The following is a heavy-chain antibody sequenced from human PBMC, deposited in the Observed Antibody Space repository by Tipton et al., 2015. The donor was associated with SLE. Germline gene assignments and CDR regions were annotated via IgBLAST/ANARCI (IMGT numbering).Heavy chain of an antibody. CDR3: ARERSSTPYYYYYMDV. V-gene: IGHV4-59*01. CDR1: GGSISSYY. CDR2: IYYSGST. D-gene: IGHD2-2*01. J-gene: IGHJ6*03. Sequence: TLSLTCTVSGGSISSYYWSWIRQPPGKGLEWIGNIYYSGSTNYNPSLKRRVTISVDTSKNQFSLKLSSVTAADTAVYYCARERSSTPYYYYYMDVWAKGSTVAVSS.